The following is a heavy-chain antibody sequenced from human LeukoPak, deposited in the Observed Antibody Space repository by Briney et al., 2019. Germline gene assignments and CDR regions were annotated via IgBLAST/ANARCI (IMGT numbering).Heavy chain of an antibody. D-gene: IGHD5-12*01. J-gene: IGHJ4*02. CDR2: ISYSGST. CDR1: GGSINTYY. Sequence: SETLSLTCTVSGGSINTYYWHWIRQPPGKGLEWIGYISYSGSTNHNPSLKSRVTTSIDKSKNQFSLKLSSVTAADTAVYYCARSGGYSGYDVDYWGQGTLVTVSS. V-gene: IGHV4-59*01. CDR3: ARSGGYSGYDVDY.